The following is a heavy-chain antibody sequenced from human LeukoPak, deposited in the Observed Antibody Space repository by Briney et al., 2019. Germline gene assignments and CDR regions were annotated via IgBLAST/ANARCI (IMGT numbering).Heavy chain of an antibody. CDR1: GFTFSAYG. J-gene: IGHJ4*02. D-gene: IGHD6-13*01. CDR2: ISYDGSHE. V-gene: IGHV3-30*03. Sequence: PGGSLRLSCAASGFTFSAYGMHWVRQAPGKGLDWVALISYDGSHEFYADSVKGRFTISRDNSKNTLYLQMNSLRAEDTAVYYCARDSAAAAGDIDYWGQGTLVTVSS. CDR3: ARDSAAAAGDIDY.